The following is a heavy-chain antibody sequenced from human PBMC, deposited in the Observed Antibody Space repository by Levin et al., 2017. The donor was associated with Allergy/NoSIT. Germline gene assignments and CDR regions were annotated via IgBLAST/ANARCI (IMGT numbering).Heavy chain of an antibody. CDR2: INPSGGST. Sequence: ASVKVSCKASGYTFTSYYMHWVRQAPGQGLEWMGIINPSGGSTSYAQKFQGRVTMTRDTSTSTVYMVLSSLRSEDTAVYYCARDVGTPPWNYDWYFDLWGRGTLVTVSS. CDR1: GYTFTSYY. D-gene: IGHD1-7*01. CDR3: ARDVGTPPWNYDWYFDL. V-gene: IGHV1-46*01. J-gene: IGHJ2*01.